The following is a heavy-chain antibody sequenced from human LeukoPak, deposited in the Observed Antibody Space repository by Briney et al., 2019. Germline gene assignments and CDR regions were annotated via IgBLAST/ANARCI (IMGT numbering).Heavy chain of an antibody. D-gene: IGHD3-16*02. CDR1: GYTFTGYY. V-gene: IGHV1-2*02. J-gene: IGHJ4*02. CDR3: AMDLGELSLYRNTY. Sequence: GASVKVSCKASGYTFTGYYMHWVRQAPGQGLEWMGWINPNSGGTNYAQKFQGRVTMTRDTSISTAYMELSRLRSDDTAVYYCAMDLGELSLYRNTYWGQGTLVTVSS. CDR2: INPNSGGT.